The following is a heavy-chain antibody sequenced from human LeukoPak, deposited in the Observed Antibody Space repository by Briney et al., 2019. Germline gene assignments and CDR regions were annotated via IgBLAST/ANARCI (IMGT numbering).Heavy chain of an antibody. CDR2: ISGSGGSS. D-gene: IGHD1-26*01. J-gene: IGHJ5*02. CDR3: AKKLAVGPTEGFDP. CDR1: GFTFSSYA. V-gene: IGHV3-23*01. Sequence: PGGSLRLSCAASGFTFSSYAMSWVRQAPGKGLEWVSIISGSGGSSNYADSVKGRFTISRDNSKSTLFLQMDSLRAEDTAVYYCAKKLAVGPTEGFDPWGQGTLVTVSS.